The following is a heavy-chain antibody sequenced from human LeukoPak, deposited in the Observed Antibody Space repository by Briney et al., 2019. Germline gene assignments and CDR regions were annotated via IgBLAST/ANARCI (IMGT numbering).Heavy chain of an antibody. Sequence: PGRSLRLSCAASGFTFSSYAMHWVRQAPGKGLEWVAVISYDGSNKYYADSVKGRFTISRDNSKNTLYLQMNSLRAEDTAVYYCARSLRDSSGYYFDYWGQGTLVTVSS. CDR3: ARSLRDSSGYYFDY. CDR1: GFTFSSYA. CDR2: ISYDGSNK. J-gene: IGHJ4*02. D-gene: IGHD3-22*01. V-gene: IGHV3-30-3*01.